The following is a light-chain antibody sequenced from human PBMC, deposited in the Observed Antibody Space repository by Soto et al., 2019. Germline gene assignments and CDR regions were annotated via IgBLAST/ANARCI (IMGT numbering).Light chain of an antibody. V-gene: IGLV1-40*01. J-gene: IGLJ1*01. Sequence: QSVLTQPPSVSGAPGQRVTISCTGSSSNIGAGYDVHWYQQLPGTAPKLLIYGNSNRPSGVPDRFSGSKSGTSASLAITGLQAEDEADYYCEAWDDSLNGYVFATGTKV. CDR3: EAWDDSLNGYV. CDR2: GNS. CDR1: SSNIGAGYD.